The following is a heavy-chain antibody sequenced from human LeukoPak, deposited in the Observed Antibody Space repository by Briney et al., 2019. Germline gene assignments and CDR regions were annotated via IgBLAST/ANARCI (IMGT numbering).Heavy chain of an antibody. CDR3: ARMNYYDSSGG. CDR2: INPNSGGT. Sequence: ASVKVSCKASGYTFTGYYMHWVRQAPGQGLEWMGWINPNSGGTNCAQKVQGRVTVTRVTSISTDCMELSRLRSDDTAVYYCARMNYYDSSGGWGQGTLVTVSS. V-gene: IGHV1-2*02. J-gene: IGHJ4*02. CDR1: GYTFTGYY. D-gene: IGHD3-22*01.